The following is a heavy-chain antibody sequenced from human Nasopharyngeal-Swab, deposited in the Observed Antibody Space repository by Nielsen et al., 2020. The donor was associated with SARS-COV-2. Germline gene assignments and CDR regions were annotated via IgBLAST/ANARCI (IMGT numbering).Heavy chain of an antibody. CDR1: GFTFDDYA. CDR2: ISWNSGSI. V-gene: IGHV3-9*01. D-gene: IGHD3-16*01. Sequence: SLKISCAASGFTFDDYAMHWVRQAPGKGLEGVSGISWNSGSIGYADSVKGRFTISRDNAKNSLYLQMNSLRAEDTALYYCAKDMGVGMDVWGQGTTVTVSS. CDR3: AKDMGVGMDV. J-gene: IGHJ6*02.